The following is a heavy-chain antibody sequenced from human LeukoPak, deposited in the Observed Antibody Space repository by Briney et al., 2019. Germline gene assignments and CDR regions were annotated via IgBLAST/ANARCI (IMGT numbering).Heavy chain of an antibody. V-gene: IGHV1-69*04. J-gene: IGHJ6*03. CDR3: ARGSRSGATFGSYYYYYMDV. CDR2: IIPILGIA. D-gene: IGHD3-16*01. CDR1: GGTSSSYA. Sequence: SVKVSCKASGGTSSSYAISWVRQAPGQGLEWMGRIIPILGIANYAQKFQGRVTITTDESTSTAYMELSSLRSEDTAVYYCARGSRSGATFGSYYYYYMDVWGKGTTVTVSS.